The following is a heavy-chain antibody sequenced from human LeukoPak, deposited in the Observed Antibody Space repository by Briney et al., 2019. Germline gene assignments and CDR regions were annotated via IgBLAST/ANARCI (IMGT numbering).Heavy chain of an antibody. CDR3: AKDKAGTIVWYGRWAIGLFDH. CDR2: ISADGGST. CDR1: GFNFDAYA. J-gene: IGHJ4*02. V-gene: IGHV3-43*02. Sequence: PGGSLRLSCAASGFNFDAYAMHWVRQAPGKGLQWISLISADGGSTYYADSVKGRFTISRDNSRNSLYLQMNSLTTEDTAFYYCAKDKAGTIVWYGRWAIGLFDHWGQGTLLTVSS. D-gene: IGHD6-13*01.